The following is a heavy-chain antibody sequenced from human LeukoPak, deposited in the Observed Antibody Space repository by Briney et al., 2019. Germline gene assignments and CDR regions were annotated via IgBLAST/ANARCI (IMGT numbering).Heavy chain of an antibody. CDR3: ALGDILTGYCAEYFVY. CDR2: IYGYNGNT. V-gene: IGHV1-18*01. CDR1: GYTFTAYG. Sequence: ASVTVSCKTSGYTFTAYGLTWVRQAPGQGLEWMGWIYGYNGNTNYAPKFQDRVTMTTDTSTKTAYMELKNLRSDDTAMYYCALGDILTGYCAEYFVYWGQGTLIPVSS. J-gene: IGHJ4*02. D-gene: IGHD3-9*01.